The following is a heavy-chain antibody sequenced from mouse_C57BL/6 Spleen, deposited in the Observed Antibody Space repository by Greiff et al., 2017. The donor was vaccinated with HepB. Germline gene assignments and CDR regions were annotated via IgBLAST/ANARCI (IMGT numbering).Heavy chain of an antibody. V-gene: IGHV1-19*01. CDR2: INPYNGGT. CDR3: ARLGAYDAMDY. J-gene: IGHJ4*01. Sequence: VQLQQSGPVLVKPGASVKMSCKASGYTFTDYYMNWVKQSHGKSLEWIGVINPYNGGTSYNQKFKGKATLTVDKSSSTAYIELNSLTSEDSAVYYCARLGAYDAMDYWGQGTSVTVSS. CDR1: GYTFTDYY. D-gene: IGHD3-3*01.